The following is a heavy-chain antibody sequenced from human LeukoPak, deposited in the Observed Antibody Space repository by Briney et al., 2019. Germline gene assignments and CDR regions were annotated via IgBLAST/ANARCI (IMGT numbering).Heavy chain of an antibody. CDR2: ISSGGSSM. V-gene: IGHV3-48*03. J-gene: IGHJ4*02. D-gene: IGHD1-26*01. CDR3: ARDWSYHDY. Sequence: GGSLRLSCAASGFTFSSYEMNWVRQAPGKGLEWVSFISSGGSSMYYVDSVKGRFTISRDNAKNSLYLQMNSLRAEDTAVYYCARDWSYHDYWGQGTLVTVSS. CDR1: GFTFSSYE.